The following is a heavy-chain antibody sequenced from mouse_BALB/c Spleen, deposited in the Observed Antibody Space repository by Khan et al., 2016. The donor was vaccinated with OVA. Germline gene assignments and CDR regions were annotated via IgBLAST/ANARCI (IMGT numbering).Heavy chain of an antibody. CDR1: GYSITSDYA. CDR3: ACRYYYGPWYFAV. Sequence: EVQLQESGPGLVKPSQSLSLTYTVTGYSITSDYAWNWIRQFPGNKLEWMAYISYSGSTRSNPSLNSRISITRDTSKNQSFLQLNSVTTEDPAPYYCACRYYYGPWYFAVWGAGTTVTVSS. J-gene: IGHJ1*01. CDR2: ISYSGST. V-gene: IGHV3-2*02. D-gene: IGHD1-1*01.